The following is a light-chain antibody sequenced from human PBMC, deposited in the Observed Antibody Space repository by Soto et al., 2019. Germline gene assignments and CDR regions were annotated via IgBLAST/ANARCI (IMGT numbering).Light chain of an antibody. CDR2: DVS. J-gene: IGLJ1*01. CDR1: NNDVGGYES. V-gene: IGLV2-14*01. Sequence: QSALTQPASVSGSPGQSITMSCTGTNNDVGGYESVSWYQQHAGRAPKLIIYDVSNRPSGVSGRVSGSKFGNTASLTISGLQAEDEADYYCSSYTSSSLYVFGTGTQLTVL. CDR3: SSYTSSSLYV.